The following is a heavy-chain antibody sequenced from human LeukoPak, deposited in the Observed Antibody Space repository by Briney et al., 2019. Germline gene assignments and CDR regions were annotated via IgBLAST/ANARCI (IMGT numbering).Heavy chain of an antibody. V-gene: IGHV4-34*01. CDR2: INHSGST. Sequence: SETLSLTCAVYGGSFSGYYWNWIRQPPGKGLEWIGEINHSGSTNYNPSLKSRVTISVDTSKNQFSLKLSSVTAADTAVYYCARRPPFSLIAAAGTGWFDPWGQGTLVTVSS. D-gene: IGHD6-13*01. CDR1: GGSFSGYY. CDR3: ARRPPFSLIAAAGTGWFDP. J-gene: IGHJ5*02.